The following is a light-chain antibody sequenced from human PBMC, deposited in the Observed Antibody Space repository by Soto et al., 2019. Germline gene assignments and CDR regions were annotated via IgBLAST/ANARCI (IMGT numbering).Light chain of an antibody. CDR1: QDVAHY. CDR3: QQYNKYVT. CDR2: DVS. J-gene: IGKJ1*01. V-gene: IGKV1-33*01. Sequence: DIQMTQSPSSLSASIGDRVTITCQASQDVAHYLNWYQQKPGKAPRLLIYDVSTLESGVPSRFSESRSGTLFTLTISSLQPEDLATYYCQQYNKYVTFGQGTKV.